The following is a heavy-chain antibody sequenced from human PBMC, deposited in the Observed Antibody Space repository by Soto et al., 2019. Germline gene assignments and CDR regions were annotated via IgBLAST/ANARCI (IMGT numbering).Heavy chain of an antibody. CDR2: INHSGST. V-gene: IGHV4-34*01. J-gene: IGHJ5*02. D-gene: IGHD2-15*01. Sequence: PSETLSLTCAVYGGSFSGYYWSWIRQPPGKGLEWVGEINHSGSTNDNPSLKSRVTISVDTSKNQFSLKLSSVTAADTAVYYCARGPPYCSGGSCYSNWFDPWGQGTLVTVSS. CDR3: ARGPPYCSGGSCYSNWFDP. CDR1: GGSFSGYY.